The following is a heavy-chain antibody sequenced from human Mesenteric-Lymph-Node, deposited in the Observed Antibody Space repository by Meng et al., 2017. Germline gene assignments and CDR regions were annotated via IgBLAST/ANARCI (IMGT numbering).Heavy chain of an antibody. V-gene: IGHV3-30*07. Sequence: GESLKISCAASGFTFSSYAMHWVRQAPGKGLEWVAVISYDGSNKYYADSVKGRFTISRDSSKNTLYLQMNSLRAEDTAVYYCAKGGEQWLAYLLDYWGQGTLVTVSS. J-gene: IGHJ4*02. CDR2: ISYDGSNK. CDR3: AKGGEQWLAYLLDY. CDR1: GFTFSSYA. D-gene: IGHD6-19*01.